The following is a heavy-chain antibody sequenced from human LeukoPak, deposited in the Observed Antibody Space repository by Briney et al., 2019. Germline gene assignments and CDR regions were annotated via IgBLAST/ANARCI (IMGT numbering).Heavy chain of an antibody. Sequence: SETLSLTCTVSGGSISSGDYYWSWIRRPPGKGLEWIGYIYYSGSTYYNPSLKSRVTISVDTSKNQFSLKLSSVTAADTAVYYCARIGDDILSGPLFDYWGQGTLVTVSS. CDR2: IYYSGST. D-gene: IGHD3-9*01. V-gene: IGHV4-30-4*01. CDR3: ARIGDDILSGPLFDY. J-gene: IGHJ4*02. CDR1: GGSISSGDYY.